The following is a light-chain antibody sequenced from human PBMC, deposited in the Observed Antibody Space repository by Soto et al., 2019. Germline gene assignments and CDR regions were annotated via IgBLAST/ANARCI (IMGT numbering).Light chain of an antibody. J-gene: IGLJ2*01. CDR2: EGT. CDR3: CSSDSRNIWI. CDR1: SSDIGSYNL. Sequence: QSALTQPASVSGSPGQSITISCSGTSSDIGSYNLVSWFQQYPDKAPKLIIYEGTKRPSGISTRFSGSKSDNTASLTISGLHAEDEADYYCCSSDSRNIWIFGRGTKLTVL. V-gene: IGLV2-23*01.